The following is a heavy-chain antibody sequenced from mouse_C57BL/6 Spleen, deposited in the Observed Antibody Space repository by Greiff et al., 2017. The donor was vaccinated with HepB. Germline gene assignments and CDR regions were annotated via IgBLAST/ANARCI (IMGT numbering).Heavy chain of an antibody. CDR1: GYTFTSYT. CDR2: INPSSGYT. Sequence: VQLQESGAELARPGASVKMSCKASGYTFTSYTMHWVKQRPGQGLEWIGYINPSSGYTKYNQKFKDKATLTADKSSSTAYMQLSSLTSEDSAVYYCAIGVAWVAYWGQGTLVTVSA. CDR3: AIGVAWVAY. J-gene: IGHJ3*01. V-gene: IGHV1-4*01.